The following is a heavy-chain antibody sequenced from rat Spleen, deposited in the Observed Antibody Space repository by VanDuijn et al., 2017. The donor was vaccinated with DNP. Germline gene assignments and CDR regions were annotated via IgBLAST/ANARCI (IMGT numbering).Heavy chain of an antibody. D-gene: IGHD1-1*01. CDR1: GFTFNNYW. CDR3: AGEEVYYYSGDRGFAY. CDR2: ISSSSSYI. Sequence: EVQLVESGGDLVQPGRSLKLSCVASGFTFNNYWMTWIRQVPGKGLEWVASISSSSSYIYYADTVKGRFTISRENAKNTLYLQMTSLRSEETALYYCAGEEVYYYSGDRGFAYWGQGTLVTVSS. V-gene: IGHV5-34*01. J-gene: IGHJ3*01.